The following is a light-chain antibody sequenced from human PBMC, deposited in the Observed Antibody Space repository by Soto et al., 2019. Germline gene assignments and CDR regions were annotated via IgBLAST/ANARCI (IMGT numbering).Light chain of an antibody. Sequence: EIVMTQSPATLSVSPGETATLSCRASQSVGSAVAWYQHKPGQAPRLLIVGASIRATGVPGRFSGGGSGTEFTLTISSLQSDDFAVYYCQQYKNWPPLTFGGGTTVEIK. CDR3: QQYKNWPPLT. CDR1: QSVGSA. V-gene: IGKV3-15*01. J-gene: IGKJ4*01. CDR2: GAS.